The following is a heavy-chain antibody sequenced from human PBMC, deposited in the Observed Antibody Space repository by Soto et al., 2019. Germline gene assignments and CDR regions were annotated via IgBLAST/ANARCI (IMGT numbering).Heavy chain of an antibody. CDR3: AKDGVMGELSFLDY. V-gene: IGHV3-9*01. Sequence: GGSLRLSCAASGFTFDDYAMHWVRQAPGKGLEWVSGISWNSGSIGYADSVKGRFTISRDNAKNSLYLQMNSLRAEDTALYYCAKDGVMGELSFLDYWGQGTLVTVSS. CDR2: ISWNSGSI. D-gene: IGHD3-16*02. CDR1: GFTFDDYA. J-gene: IGHJ4*02.